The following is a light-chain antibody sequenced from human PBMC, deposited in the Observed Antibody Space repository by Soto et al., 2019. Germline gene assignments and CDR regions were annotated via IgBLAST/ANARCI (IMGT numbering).Light chain of an antibody. CDR2: SES. Sequence: EIVLTQSPGTLSLSPGERATLSCRASQSVSSSYLAWYQQKPGQAPRLVIYSESNRATGIPDRFSGSGSGTDFTLTISRLEPEDFAVYYCQQFDTSPYTFGQGTILEIK. CDR3: QQFDTSPYT. V-gene: IGKV3-20*01. J-gene: IGKJ2*01. CDR1: QSVSSSY.